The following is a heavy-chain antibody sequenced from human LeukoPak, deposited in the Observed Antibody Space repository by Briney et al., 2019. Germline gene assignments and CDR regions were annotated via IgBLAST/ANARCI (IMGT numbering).Heavy chain of an antibody. CDR3: AVAGNSHYYYGMDV. J-gene: IGHJ6*02. Sequence: GASVKVSCKASGYTFTGYYMHWVRQASGQGLEWMGWINPNSGGTNYAQKFQGRVTMTRDTSISTAYMELSRLRSDDTAVYYCAVAGNSHYYYGMDVWGQGTTVTVSS. D-gene: IGHD4-23*01. CDR2: INPNSGGT. CDR1: GYTFTGYY. V-gene: IGHV1-2*02.